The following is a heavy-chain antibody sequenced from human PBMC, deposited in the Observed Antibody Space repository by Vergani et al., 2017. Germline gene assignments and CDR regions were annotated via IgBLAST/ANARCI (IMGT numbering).Heavy chain of an antibody. CDR3: TATYDYVWGSYRHKGVGMDV. J-gene: IGHJ6*02. V-gene: IGHV3-33*01. CDR1: GFSFSSYG. CDR2: IWYDGSNK. Sequence: QVQLVESGGGVVQPGRSLRLSCAASGFSFSSYGMHWVRQAPGKGLEWVAVIWYDGSNKYYAESVKGRFTISRDNSKKTLYLQMNSLKTEDTAVYYCTATYDYVWGSYRHKGVGMDVWGQGTTVTVSS. D-gene: IGHD3-16*02.